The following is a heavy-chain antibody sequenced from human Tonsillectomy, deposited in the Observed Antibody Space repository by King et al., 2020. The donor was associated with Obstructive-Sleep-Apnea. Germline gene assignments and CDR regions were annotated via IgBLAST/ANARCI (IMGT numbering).Heavy chain of an antibody. CDR2: IYYSGGT. Sequence: QLQESGPGLVKPSETLSLTCTVSGGSLSNYYWSWIRQPPGKGLEWVGYIYYSGGTNYNPSLKRRATISVDTSRNQFSLTLSSVTAAATAVYFCARVYSGGYGSFDSWGQGTLATASS. CDR3: ARVYSGGYGSFDS. V-gene: IGHV4-59*01. J-gene: IGHJ4*02. CDR1: GGSLSNYY. D-gene: IGHD6-19*01.